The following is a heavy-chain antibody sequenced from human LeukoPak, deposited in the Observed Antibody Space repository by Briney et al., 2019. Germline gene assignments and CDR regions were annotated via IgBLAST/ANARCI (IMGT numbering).Heavy chain of an antibody. J-gene: IGHJ4*02. CDR1: GFTFRNYA. D-gene: IGHD3-10*01. Sequence: GGSLRLSCAASGFTFRNYAVHWVRQAPGRGLEWVAVLSFDGAHKYYAESVKGRFTISRDNSNNTLFLQMDSLRIEDTALYYCVRARAGGLDYWGQGTLVTVSS. CDR3: VRARAGGLDY. V-gene: IGHV3-30*04. CDR2: LSFDGAHK.